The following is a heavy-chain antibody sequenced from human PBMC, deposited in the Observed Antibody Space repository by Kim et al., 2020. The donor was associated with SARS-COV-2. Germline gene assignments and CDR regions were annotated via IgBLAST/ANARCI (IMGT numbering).Heavy chain of an antibody. V-gene: IGHV4-39*01. D-gene: IGHD2-2*01. CDR1: GGSISSSSYY. Sequence: SETLSLTCTVSGGSISSSSYYWGWIRQPPGKGLEWIGSIYYSGSTYYNPSLKSRVTISVDTSKNQFSLKLSSVTAADTAVYYCARQEYCSSTSCYSPFWRYYFDYWGQGTLVTVSS. J-gene: IGHJ4*02. CDR3: ARQEYCSSTSCYSPFWRYYFDY. CDR2: IYYSGST.